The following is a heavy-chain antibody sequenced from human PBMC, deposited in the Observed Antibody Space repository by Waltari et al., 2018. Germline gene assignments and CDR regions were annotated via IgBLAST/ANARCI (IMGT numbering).Heavy chain of an antibody. CDR3: ARGEYDFWSGTHDY. CDR2: INHSGST. D-gene: IGHD3-3*01. J-gene: IGHJ4*02. V-gene: IGHV4-34*01. Sequence: QVQLQQWGAGLLKPSETLSLPCAVYGGSFSGYYWSWIRQPPGKGLEWIGEINHSGSTNYNPSLKSRVTISVDTSKNQFSLKLSSVTAADTAVYYCARGEYDFWSGTHDYWGQGTLVTVSS. CDR1: GGSFSGYY.